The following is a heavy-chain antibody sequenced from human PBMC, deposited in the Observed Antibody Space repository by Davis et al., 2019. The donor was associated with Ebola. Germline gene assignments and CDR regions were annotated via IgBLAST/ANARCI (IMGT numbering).Heavy chain of an antibody. CDR1: GGSFSGYY. CDR3: ARRGVGYGMDV. Sequence: PSETLSLTCAVYGGSFSGYYWSWIRQPPGKGLEWIGEINHSGSTNYNPSLKSRVTISVDTSKNQFSLKLSSVTAADTAVYYCARRGVGYGMDVWGKGTTVTVSS. D-gene: IGHD3-10*01. V-gene: IGHV4-34*01. CDR2: INHSGST. J-gene: IGHJ6*04.